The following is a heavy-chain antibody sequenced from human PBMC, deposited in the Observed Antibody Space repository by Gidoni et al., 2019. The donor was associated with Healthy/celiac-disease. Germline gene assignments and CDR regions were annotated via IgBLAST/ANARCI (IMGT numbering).Heavy chain of an antibody. V-gene: IGHV3-30*03. CDR1: GFTFSSYG. D-gene: IGHD2-15*01. J-gene: IGHJ6*03. Sequence: QVQLVESGGGVVQPGRSLRLPCAASGFTFSSYGMHWVRQAPGKGLEWWAVISYDGSNKYYADSVKGRFTISRDNSKNTLYLQMNSLRAEDTAVYYCARGIVLGYYYYMDVWGKGTTVTVSS. CDR2: ISYDGSNK. CDR3: ARGIVLGYYYYMDV.